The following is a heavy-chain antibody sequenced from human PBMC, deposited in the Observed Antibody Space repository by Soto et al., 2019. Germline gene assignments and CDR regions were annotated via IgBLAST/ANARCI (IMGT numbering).Heavy chain of an antibody. J-gene: IGHJ5*02. CDR2: IYSSGST. D-gene: IGHD3-3*01. CDR1: GGAINSYY. CDR3: ARGQRFSDWFDP. V-gene: IGHV4-4*07. Sequence: SETLSHTCTVSGGAINSYYWTWIRQPAGKGLEWIGRIYSSGSTKYNPSLQSRVTMSLDTSKNQFSLRLTSVTAADTAVYYCARGQRFSDWFDPWGQGTLVTVSS.